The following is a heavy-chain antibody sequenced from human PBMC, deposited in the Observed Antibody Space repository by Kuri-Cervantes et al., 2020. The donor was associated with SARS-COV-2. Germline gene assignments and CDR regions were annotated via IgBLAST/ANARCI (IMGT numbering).Heavy chain of an antibody. Sequence: SETLSLTCTVSGGSISSHYWSWIRQPPGKGLEWIGYIYYSGSTTYNPSLRGRVTISLDPSNNQVSLRLTSATAADTAVYYCGKVSWLQLWRRYSDSWGQGTLVTFSS. V-gene: IGHV4-59*11. J-gene: IGHJ4*02. CDR3: GKVSWLQLWRRYSDS. CDR1: GGSISSHY. D-gene: IGHD5-24*01. CDR2: IYYSGST.